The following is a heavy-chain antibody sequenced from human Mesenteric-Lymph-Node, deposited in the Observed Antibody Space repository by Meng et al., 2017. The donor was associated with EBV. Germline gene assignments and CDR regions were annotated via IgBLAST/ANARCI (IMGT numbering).Heavy chain of an antibody. V-gene: IGHV4-61*01. J-gene: IGHJ4*02. CDR3: ARDLGYSGYYPAY. D-gene: IGHD5-12*01. Sequence: QGGLKEWGPGLVEPSVTLSLTSTVSGDSVSSGSKYWIWIRRSPVKGLEWIGYMYYSGITKYNPSLKNRVTISVDTSKNQFSLKLSSVTAADTALYYCARDLGYSGYYPAYWGQGTLVTVSS. CDR2: MYYSGIT. CDR1: GDSVSSGSKY.